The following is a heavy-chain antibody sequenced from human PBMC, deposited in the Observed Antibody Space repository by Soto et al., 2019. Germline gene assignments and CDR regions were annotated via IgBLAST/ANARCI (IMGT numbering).Heavy chain of an antibody. CDR3: AAGGTRWLHSPFDY. CDR1: GHTLTELS. J-gene: IGHJ4*02. D-gene: IGHD1-1*01. CDR2: FDPEDGET. V-gene: IGHV1-24*01. Sequence: QVQLLQSGAEVKKPGASVKVSCKVSGHTLTELSMHWVRQAPGRGLEWMGGFDPEDGETIFAQKFQGRVTMTEDTSTDSTYMELPSLSSEDTAVYYCAAGGTRWLHSPFDYWGQGTLVTISS.